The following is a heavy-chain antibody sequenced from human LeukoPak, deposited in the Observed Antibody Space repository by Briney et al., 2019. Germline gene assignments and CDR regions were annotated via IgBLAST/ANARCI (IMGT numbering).Heavy chain of an antibody. J-gene: IGHJ4*02. Sequence: GGSLRLSCAASGFTFSNSDMNWVHQAPGKGLEWVSGVSWNGSRTHYADSVKGRFTISRDNAKNSLYLQMNSLRAEDTALYYCAKDKGPGYSYGFPFDYWGQGTLVTVSS. V-gene: IGHV3-35*01. CDR3: AKDKGPGYSYGFPFDY. D-gene: IGHD5-18*01. CDR2: VSWNGSRT. CDR1: GFTFSNSD.